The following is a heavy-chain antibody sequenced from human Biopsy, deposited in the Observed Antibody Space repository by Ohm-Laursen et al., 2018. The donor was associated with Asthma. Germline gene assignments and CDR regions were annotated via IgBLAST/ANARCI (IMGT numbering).Heavy chain of an antibody. J-gene: IGHJ3*02. V-gene: IGHV3-33*05. Sequence: SLRLSCAASGFSFSYFAIHWVRQAPGKGLEWVGVISKDASTQDYADSVKGRFTMARDKSKNTLDLQMNSLREEDTAVYYCVRAGTDDAFDIWGQGTVVIVSS. D-gene: IGHD1-1*01. CDR3: VRAGTDDAFDI. CDR1: GFSFSYFA. CDR2: ISKDASTQ.